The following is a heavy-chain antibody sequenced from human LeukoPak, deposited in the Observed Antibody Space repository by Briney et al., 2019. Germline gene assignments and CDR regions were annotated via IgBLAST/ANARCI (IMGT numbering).Heavy chain of an antibody. CDR3: AGGGSGWFGALEFDY. J-gene: IGHJ4*02. V-gene: IGHV1-18*01. CDR1: GYTFNTYG. D-gene: IGHD3-10*01. CDR2: ISGQHGKT. Sequence: ASVKVSCKAPGYTFNTYGVIWVRQAPGKGFEWLGWISGQHGKTTYPQKFQDRVRMTTDTSTSTAYMELRSLTSDDTGVYFCAGGGSGWFGALEFDYWGQGTLVTVSS.